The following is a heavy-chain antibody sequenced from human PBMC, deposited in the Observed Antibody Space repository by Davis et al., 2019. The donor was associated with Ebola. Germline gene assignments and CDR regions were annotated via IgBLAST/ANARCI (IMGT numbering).Heavy chain of an antibody. CDR3: ARLEASSSGWTRDHGAFDI. Sequence: MPSETLSLTCAVYGGSFSGYYWSWIRQPPGKGLEWIGYIYYSGSTNYNPSLKSRVTISVDTSKNQFSLKLSSVTAADTAVYYCARLEASSSGWTRDHGAFDIWGQGTMVTVSS. V-gene: IGHV4-59*08. J-gene: IGHJ3*02. CDR2: IYYSGST. D-gene: IGHD6-19*01. CDR1: GGSFSGYY.